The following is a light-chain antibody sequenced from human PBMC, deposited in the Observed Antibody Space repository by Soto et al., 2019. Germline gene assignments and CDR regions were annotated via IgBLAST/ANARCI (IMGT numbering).Light chain of an antibody. CDR1: QSISSY. CDR2: DAS. Sequence: DIQMTQSPSSLSASVGDRATITCRASQSISSYLNWYQQKPGKAPKLLIYDASSLQSGVPSRFSGSGSGTDFTLTISSLQPEDFATYYCQQSYSTPPTFGQGTKVEIK. J-gene: IGKJ1*01. V-gene: IGKV1-39*01. CDR3: QQSYSTPPT.